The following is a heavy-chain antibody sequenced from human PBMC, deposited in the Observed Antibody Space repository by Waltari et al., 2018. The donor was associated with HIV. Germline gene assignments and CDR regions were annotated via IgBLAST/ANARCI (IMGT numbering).Heavy chain of an antibody. Sequence: QVQVVQSGAEVKKPGSSVKVSCKASGGSFSNSAISWVRQAPGQGLEWMGAIMPILGKGNYAQKFQGMATITADEVTSTAYMGLSSLTSEDTAVYYCARGAGEQLVAFRVGTFDFWGQGTMVTVSS. CDR2: IMPILGKG. J-gene: IGHJ3*01. CDR3: ARGAGEQLVAFRVGTFDF. CDR1: GGSFSNSA. D-gene: IGHD6-13*01. V-gene: IGHV1-69*01.